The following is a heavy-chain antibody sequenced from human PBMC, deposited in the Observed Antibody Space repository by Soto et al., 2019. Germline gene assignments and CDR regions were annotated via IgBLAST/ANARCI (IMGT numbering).Heavy chain of an antibody. V-gene: IGHV4-30-2*01. CDR1: GGSISSGGYS. D-gene: IGHD5-12*01. J-gene: IGHJ4*02. Sequence: QLQLQESGSGLVKPSQTLSLTCAVSGGSISSGGYSWSWIRQPPGKGLEWIGDIYHSGSTYYNPSGKSRVTIAVDRSKNQFSLKLSSVPAADTAVYYCAAGGGLPRYYWGQGTLVTVSS. CDR2: IYHSGST. CDR3: AAGGGLPRYY.